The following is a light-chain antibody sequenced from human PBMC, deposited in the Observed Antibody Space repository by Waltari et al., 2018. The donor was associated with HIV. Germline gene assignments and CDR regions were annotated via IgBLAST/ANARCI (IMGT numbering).Light chain of an antibody. Sequence: DLVLTQSPDSLAVSLGGRATINCKSSQSVLYSSNNKNYLAWYQQKPGQPPKLLIYWASTRESGVPDRFSGSGSGTDFTLTISSLQAEDVAVYYCQQYYSTPRTFGQGTRLEIK. J-gene: IGKJ5*01. CDR1: QSVLYSSNNKNY. CDR3: QQYYSTPRT. V-gene: IGKV4-1*01. CDR2: WAS.